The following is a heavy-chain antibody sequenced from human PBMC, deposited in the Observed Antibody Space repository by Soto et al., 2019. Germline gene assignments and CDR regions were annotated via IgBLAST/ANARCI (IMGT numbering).Heavy chain of an antibody. CDR1: GFTFSSYA. CDR3: ARGDRGGSGSPASYYYSGLDV. V-gene: IGHV3-23*01. J-gene: IGHJ6*01. D-gene: IGHD3-10*01. CDR2: VSAGGDMT. Sequence: DVQLLEAGGHLVQPGGSLRLSCAASGFTFSSYAMSWVRQAPGKGLEWVSSVSAGGDMTYYSDSVKGRFTISRDNSNNALFIPMNSLRLEDTALYYCARGDRGGSGSPASYYYSGLDVWGQGTTVTVS.